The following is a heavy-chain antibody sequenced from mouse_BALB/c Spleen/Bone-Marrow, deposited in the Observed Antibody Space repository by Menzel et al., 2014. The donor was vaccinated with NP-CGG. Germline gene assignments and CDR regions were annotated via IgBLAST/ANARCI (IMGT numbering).Heavy chain of an antibody. CDR2: ISYSGST. D-gene: IGHD2-1*01. Sequence: EVKLVESGPGLVKPSQSLSLTCTVTGYSITSDYAWNWIQQFPGNKLEWMGYISYSGSTSYHPSLKSRISITRDTSKNQFFLQLNSVTIEDTATYFCATLYGNYDYAMDYWGQGTSVTVSS. CDR1: GYSITSDYA. V-gene: IGHV3-2*02. CDR3: ATLYGNYDYAMDY. J-gene: IGHJ4*01.